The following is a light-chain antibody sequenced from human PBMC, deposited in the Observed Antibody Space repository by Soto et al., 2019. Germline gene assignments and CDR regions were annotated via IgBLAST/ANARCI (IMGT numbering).Light chain of an antibody. CDR1: KLGNKY. Sequence: SYELTQPPSVSVSPGQTVSITCSGDKLGNKYASWYQQKPGQSPVLVIYQDTKRPSGIPERFSGSNSGNTATLTISGTQAMDEADYYCQAWDSSVVFGGGTKVTVL. CDR3: QAWDSSVV. J-gene: IGLJ2*01. CDR2: QDT. V-gene: IGLV3-1*01.